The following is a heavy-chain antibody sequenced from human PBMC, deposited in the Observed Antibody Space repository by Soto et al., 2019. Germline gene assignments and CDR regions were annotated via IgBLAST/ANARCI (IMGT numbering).Heavy chain of an antibody. CDR3: AKHFVNGEVDY. Sequence: EVQLLESGGGLVQPGGSLRLSCAASGFTFSTYAMSWVRQPPGKGLEWVSIVSDGGSDAFYADSVKGRFAISRDNSKNTLYLQMNSLTAEDTAVYYCAKHFVNGEVDYWCQGTPVTVSS. J-gene: IGHJ4*02. CDR1: GFTFSTYA. CDR2: VSDGGSDA. V-gene: IGHV3-23*01. D-gene: IGHD3-10*01.